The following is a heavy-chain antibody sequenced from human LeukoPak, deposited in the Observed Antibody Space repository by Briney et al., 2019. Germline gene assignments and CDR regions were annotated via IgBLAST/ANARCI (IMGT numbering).Heavy chain of an antibody. CDR3: ARDGAGYCSSTSCYTSYYYYYYYMDV. Sequence: ASVKVSCKASGYTFTGYCMHWVRQAPGQGLEWMGWINPNSGGTNYAQKFQGGVTMTRDTSISTAYMELSRLRSDDTAVYYCARDGAGYCSSTSCYTSYYYYYYYMDVWGKGTTVTVSS. V-gene: IGHV1-2*02. CDR2: INPNSGGT. CDR1: GYTFTGYC. D-gene: IGHD2-2*02. J-gene: IGHJ6*03.